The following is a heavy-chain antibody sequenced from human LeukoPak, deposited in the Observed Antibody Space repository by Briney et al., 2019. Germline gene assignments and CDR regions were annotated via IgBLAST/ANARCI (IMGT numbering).Heavy chain of an antibody. CDR2: IYTSGST. CDR1: GGSISSGSYY. V-gene: IGHV4-61*02. D-gene: IGHD7-27*01. Sequence: PSQTLSLTCTVSGGSISSGSYYWSWIRQPAGKGLEWIVRIYTSGSTNYNPSLKSRVTISVDTSKNQFSLKLSSVTAADTAVYYCARVSVRPDTGVDYWGQGTLVTVSS. CDR3: ARVSVRPDTGVDY. J-gene: IGHJ4*02.